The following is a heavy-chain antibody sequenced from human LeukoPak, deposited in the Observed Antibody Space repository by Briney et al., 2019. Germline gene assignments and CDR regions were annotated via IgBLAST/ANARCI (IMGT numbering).Heavy chain of an antibody. Sequence: PGGSLRLSCAASGFTSTSYSMNWVRQAPGKGLEWVSPISGGGGSTYYADSVKGRFTISRDNSKNTLYLQVNSLRAEDTAVYYCAKGGKWDVTPFDYWGQGTLVTVSS. V-gene: IGHV3-23*01. CDR2: ISGGGGST. J-gene: IGHJ4*02. CDR3: AKGGKWDVTPFDY. CDR1: GFTSTSYS. D-gene: IGHD1-26*01.